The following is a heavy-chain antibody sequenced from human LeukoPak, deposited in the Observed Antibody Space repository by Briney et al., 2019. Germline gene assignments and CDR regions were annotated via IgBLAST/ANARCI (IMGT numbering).Heavy chain of an antibody. CDR2: ISPGGGPT. V-gene: IGHV3-23*01. CDR1: GFPFSSHG. D-gene: IGHD2-15*01. Sequence: GGTLRLSCAGSGFPFSSHGMNGVGQAAGKGLEWVSGISPGGGPTYYADSVKGRFTISRDDSKNTLYLQMRNLRAEHTAVYYCAKGRVVGATNRPFDYWGQGTLVTVSS. J-gene: IGHJ4*02. CDR3: AKGRVVGATNRPFDY.